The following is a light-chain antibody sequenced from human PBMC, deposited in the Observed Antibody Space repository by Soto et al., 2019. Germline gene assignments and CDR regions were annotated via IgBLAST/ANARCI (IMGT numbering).Light chain of an antibody. CDR2: DVY. V-gene: IGLV2-14*01. J-gene: IGLJ2*01. CDR3: CSHPFTTTHVV. CDR1: SSDVGDYDF. Sequence: QPVLTQPASVSGSPGQSITISCTGTSSDVGDYDFVSWYQQYPGKAPTLIIYDVYNQPSGVSLRFSGSKSGNTASLTIFGLQAEDEADYYCCSHPFTTTHVVCGAGTKLTVL.